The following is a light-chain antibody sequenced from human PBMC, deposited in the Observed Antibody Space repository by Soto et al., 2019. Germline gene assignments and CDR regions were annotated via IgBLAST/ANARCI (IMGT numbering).Light chain of an antibody. CDR1: QSISSW. CDR2: DAS. J-gene: IGKJ4*01. CDR3: QQYNTYSSLT. V-gene: IGKV1-5*01. Sequence: IQMTQSPSSLSASVGDRVTITCRASQSISSWLAWYQQKLGRAPRLLIYDASSLESGVPSRFSGSGYGTELTLTISSLQPDDFATYYCQQYNTYSSLTFGSGTKVDIK.